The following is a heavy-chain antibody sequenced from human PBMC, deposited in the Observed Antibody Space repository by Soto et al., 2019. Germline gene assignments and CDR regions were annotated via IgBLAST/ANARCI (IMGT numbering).Heavy chain of an antibody. CDR3: AREGGRYCTGGSCQVDY. V-gene: IGHV4-39*02. Sequence: SETLPLTCTVSGGSISSSSYYWGWIRQPPGKGLEWIGSIYYSGNTYYTPSLKSRVTISVDTSKNQFSLKLSSVTAADTAVYYCAREGGRYCTGGSCQVDYWGQGTLVTVS. D-gene: IGHD2-15*01. J-gene: IGHJ4*02. CDR2: IYYSGNT. CDR1: GGSISSSSYY.